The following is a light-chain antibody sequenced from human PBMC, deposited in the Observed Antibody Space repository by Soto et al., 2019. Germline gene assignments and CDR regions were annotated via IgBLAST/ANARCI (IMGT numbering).Light chain of an antibody. CDR3: QQGSNWLLT. J-gene: IGKJ4*01. V-gene: IGKV3-11*01. CDR1: QSVSSY. Sequence: EIVLTQSPATLSLSPGARVTLSCRASQSVSSYLAWSQQTPGQAPRLRIYDASNSATGIPARFSGSGSGTVFTLTISSLEPEDFAVYYCQQGSNWLLTFGGGTKVEIK. CDR2: DAS.